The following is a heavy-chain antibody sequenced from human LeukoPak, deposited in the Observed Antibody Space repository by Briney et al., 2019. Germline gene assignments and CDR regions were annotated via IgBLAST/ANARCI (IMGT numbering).Heavy chain of an antibody. CDR1: GLTFSSYA. CDR2: ISSSGSTI. V-gene: IGHV3-48*03. CDR3: ARWASLYYFDY. J-gene: IGHJ4*02. D-gene: IGHD6-6*01. Sequence: PGGSLRLSCAASGLTFSSYAMNWVRQAPGKGLEWVSYISSSGSTIYYADSVKGRFTISRDNAKNSLYLQMNSLRVEDTAVYYCARWASLYYFDYWGQGTLVTVSS.